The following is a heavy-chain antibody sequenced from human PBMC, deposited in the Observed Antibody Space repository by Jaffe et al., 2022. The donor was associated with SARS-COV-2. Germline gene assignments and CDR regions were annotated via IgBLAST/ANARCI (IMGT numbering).Heavy chain of an antibody. D-gene: IGHD2-15*01. Sequence: VQLVQSGAEVRAPGASVKVSCKAIGYTFNIYTMHWVRQAPGQSLEWMGYINPANGITKFSEKFQDRVIITSDSSANIGYMEVYSLRSEDTAMYYCARPSCIDGTCNFYFDNWGQGTLITVSS. V-gene: IGHV1-3*01. CDR3: ARPSCIDGTCNFYFDN. CDR2: INPANGIT. CDR1: GYTFNIYT. J-gene: IGHJ4*02.